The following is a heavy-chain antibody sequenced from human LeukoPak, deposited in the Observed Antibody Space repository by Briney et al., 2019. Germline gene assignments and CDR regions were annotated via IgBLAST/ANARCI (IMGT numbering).Heavy chain of an antibody. D-gene: IGHD3-22*01. J-gene: IGHJ4*02. Sequence: PGGSLRLSCAASGFTFSSYATSWVRQAPGKGLGWVSAISGSGGSTYYADSVKGRFTISRDNSKNTLYLQMNSLRAEDTAVYYCAKEYYYDSSGYYYWGQGTLVTVSS. CDR1: GFTFSSYA. CDR2: ISGSGGST. V-gene: IGHV3-23*01. CDR3: AKEYYYDSSGYYY.